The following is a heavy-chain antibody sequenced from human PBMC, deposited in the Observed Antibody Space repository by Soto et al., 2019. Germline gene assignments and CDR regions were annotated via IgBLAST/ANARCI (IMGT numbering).Heavy chain of an antibody. CDR3: ARDWFGVDY. CDR1: GFTLSRHG. CDR2: INTYNGNT. J-gene: IGHJ4*02. V-gene: IGHV1-18*01. D-gene: IGHD3-16*01. Sequence: GAPVKGSRQASGFTLSRHGISWVRQAPGQGLEWMGWINTYNGNTNYAQKLQGRVTMTTDTSTSTAYMELRSLRSDDTAVYYCARDWFGVDYWGQGTLVTVSS.